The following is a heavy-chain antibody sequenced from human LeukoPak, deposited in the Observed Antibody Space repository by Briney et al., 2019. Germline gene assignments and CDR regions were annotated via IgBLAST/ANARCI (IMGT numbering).Heavy chain of an antibody. J-gene: IGHJ4*02. V-gene: IGHV3-21*01. D-gene: IGHD3-22*01. CDR2: ISSSSSYI. CDR1: GFTFSSYS. CDR3: ARFPSDYDSSGYYYVDFDY. Sequence: GGSLRLSCAASGFTFSSYSMNWVRQAPGKGPEWVSSISSSSSYIYYADSVKGRFTISRDNAKNSLYLQMNSLRAEDTAVYYCARFPSDYDSSGYYYVDFDYWGQGTLVTVSS.